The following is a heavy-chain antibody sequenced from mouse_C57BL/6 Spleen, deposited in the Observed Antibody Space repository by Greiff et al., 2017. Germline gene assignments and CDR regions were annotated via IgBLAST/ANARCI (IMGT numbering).Heavy chain of an antibody. CDR2: IDPNSGGT. V-gene: IGHV1-72*01. CDR3: ARLGYYGSRVVYAMDD. D-gene: IGHD1-1*01. Sequence: QVQLQQPGAELVKPGASVKLSCKASGYTFTSYWMHWVKQRPGRGLEGIGRIDPNSGGTKYNEKFKSKATLTVDKPSSTAYMQLSSLTSEDSAVYYWARLGYYGSRVVYAMDDWGQGTSVTVSS. CDR1: GYTFTSYW. J-gene: IGHJ4*01.